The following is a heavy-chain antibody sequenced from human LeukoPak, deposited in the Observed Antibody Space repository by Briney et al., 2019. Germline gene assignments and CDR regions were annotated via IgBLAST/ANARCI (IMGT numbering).Heavy chain of an antibody. CDR1: GYTFTSYA. J-gene: IGHJ3*02. D-gene: IGHD1-1*01. Sequence: GASVKVSCKASGYTFTSYAMHWVRQAPGQRLEWMGWINAGNGNTKYSQKFQGRVTITRDTSASTAYMELGSLRSEDTAVYYCATRTGDDAFDIWGQGTMVTVSS. CDR2: INAGNGNT. CDR3: ATRTGDDAFDI. V-gene: IGHV1-3*01.